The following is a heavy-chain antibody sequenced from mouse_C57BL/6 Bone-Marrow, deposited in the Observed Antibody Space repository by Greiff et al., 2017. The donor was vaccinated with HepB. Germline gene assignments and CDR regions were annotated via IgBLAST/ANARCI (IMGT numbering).Heavy chain of an antibody. J-gene: IGHJ3*01. CDR1: GFTFTDYY. CDR2: IRNKANGYPT. D-gene: IGHD6-1*01. CDR3: ASLYWFAY. Sequence: EVQLVESGGGLVQPGGSLSPSCAASGFTFTDYYMSWVRQPPGKALEWLGFIRNKANGYPTEYSASVKGRFTISRGDSQSLLYLQMNALRAEDSATYYCASLYWFAYWGQGTLVTVSA. V-gene: IGHV7-3*01.